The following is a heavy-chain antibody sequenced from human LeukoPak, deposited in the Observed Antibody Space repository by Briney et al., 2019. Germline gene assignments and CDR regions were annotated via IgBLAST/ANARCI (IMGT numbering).Heavy chain of an antibody. CDR1: GVTFSNYA. Sequence: SVKLSCKASGVTFSNYAISWVRHAPGQGLGWMGGIIPIFGTANYAQKFQGRVTITADESTSAAYMELSSLRSDDTAVYYCAREGQYSSGWYRADRFDYWGQGTLVTVSS. CDR2: IIPIFGTA. J-gene: IGHJ4*02. V-gene: IGHV1-69*01. CDR3: AREGQYSSGWYRADRFDY. D-gene: IGHD6-19*01.